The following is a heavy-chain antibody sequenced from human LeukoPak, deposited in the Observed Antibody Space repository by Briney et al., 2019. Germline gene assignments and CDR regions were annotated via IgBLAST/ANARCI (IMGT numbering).Heavy chain of an antibody. V-gene: IGHV4-4*07. CDR3: AIISRVPAAMGYFQH. J-gene: IGHJ1*01. Sequence: PSETLSLTCTVSGGSISSYYWSWIRQPAGKGLEWIGRIYTSGSTNYNPSLKSRVTMSVDTSKNQFSLKLSSVTAADTAVYYCAIISRVPAAMGYFQHWGQGTLVTVSS. CDR2: IYTSGST. CDR1: GGSISSYY. D-gene: IGHD2-2*01.